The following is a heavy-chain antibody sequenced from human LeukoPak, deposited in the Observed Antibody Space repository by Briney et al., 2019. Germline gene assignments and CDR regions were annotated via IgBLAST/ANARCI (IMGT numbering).Heavy chain of an antibody. Sequence: GGSLRLSCAASGFTFRLYSMNWVRQAPGKGLEWLSYIRSTDGAIAYADSVKGRFTISRDNSKNTVYLQMNSLRAEDTAVYFCARDLSIAVFDYWGQGTLVTVSS. V-gene: IGHV3-48*01. J-gene: IGHJ4*02. CDR1: GFTFRLYS. CDR2: IRSTDGAI. D-gene: IGHD6-19*01. CDR3: ARDLSIAVFDY.